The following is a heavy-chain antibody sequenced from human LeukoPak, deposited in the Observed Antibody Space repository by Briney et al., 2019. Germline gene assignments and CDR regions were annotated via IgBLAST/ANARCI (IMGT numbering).Heavy chain of an antibody. CDR2: ISGRDGYT. J-gene: IGHJ3*02. Sequence: GGSLRLSCAASGLTFSTYAMSWVRQAPGKGLEWVSIISGRDGYTHYADAVKGRSTISRDNSKNTLYLQMNSLRAEDTAVYYCAKDQLTGGYNYGYGTFDILGQGTMVTVSS. V-gene: IGHV3-23*01. CDR3: AKDQLTGGYNYGYGTFDI. CDR1: GLTFSTYA. D-gene: IGHD5-18*01.